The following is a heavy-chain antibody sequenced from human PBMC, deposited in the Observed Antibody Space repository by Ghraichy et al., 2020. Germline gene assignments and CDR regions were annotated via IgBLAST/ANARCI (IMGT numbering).Heavy chain of an antibody. Sequence: GGSLRLSCVGSGFTFSSYSMNWVRQSPGKGLEWVSYITGSSRTTSYADSVKGRFTISRDNAQNSLYLQMNSLRDDDTAVHYCARGSRVVRFFYYDGMDVWGQGTTVTVSS. CDR1: GFTFSSYS. D-gene: IGHD4-23*01. CDR3: ARGSRVVRFFYYDGMDV. CDR2: ITGSSRTT. J-gene: IGHJ6*02. V-gene: IGHV3-48*02.